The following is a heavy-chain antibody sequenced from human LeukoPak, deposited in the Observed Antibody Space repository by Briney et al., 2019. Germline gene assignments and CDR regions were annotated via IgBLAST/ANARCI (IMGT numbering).Heavy chain of an antibody. CDR1: GFTFSSYA. Sequence: GGSLRLSCAASGFTFSSYAMSWVRQAPGKGLEWVGRIKSKTDGGITDYAAPVKGRFTISRDDSKNTLYLQMNSLKTEDTAVYYCTTVKSLWGQGTLVTVSS. V-gene: IGHV3-15*01. CDR2: IKSKTDGGIT. CDR3: TTVKSL. J-gene: IGHJ4*02.